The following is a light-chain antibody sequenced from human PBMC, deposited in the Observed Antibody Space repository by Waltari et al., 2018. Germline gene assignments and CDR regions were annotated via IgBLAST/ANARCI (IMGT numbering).Light chain of an antibody. CDR3: QQFDTDVT. CDR2: KAS. J-gene: IGKJ2*01. CDR1: HRINIW. Sequence: IQVIQSPSTLSASVGDTVTISCRVSHRINIWLAWYQQKPGKAPKLLIKKASTLEDGVPSRFSGSGSGTEFTLTIKSLQPDDFGTYFCQQFDTDVTFGQGTKVEN. V-gene: IGKV1-5*01.